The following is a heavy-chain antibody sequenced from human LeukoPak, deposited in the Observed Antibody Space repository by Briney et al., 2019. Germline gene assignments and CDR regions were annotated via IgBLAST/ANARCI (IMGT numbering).Heavy chain of an antibody. J-gene: IGHJ6*03. CDR2: INPSGGST. D-gene: IGHD3-9*01. CDR1: GYTFTSYY. CDR3: AKRKPETYYDILTGPGRYYYYYMDV. Sequence: ASVKVSCKASGYTFTSYYMHWVRQAPGQGLEWMGIINPSGGSTSYAQKFQGRVTMTRDMSTSTVYMELSSLRSEDTAVYYCAKRKPETYYDILTGPGRYYYYYMDVWGKGTTVTISS. V-gene: IGHV1-46*01.